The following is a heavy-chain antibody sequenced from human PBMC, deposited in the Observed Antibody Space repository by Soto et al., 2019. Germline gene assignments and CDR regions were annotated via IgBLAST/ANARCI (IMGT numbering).Heavy chain of an antibody. CDR1: GFTFSSYA. D-gene: IGHD1-26*01. CDR3: ARDDLSGRYAMEV. V-gene: IGHV3-64*01. J-gene: IGHJ6*02. Sequence: EVQLVESGGGLVQPGGSLRLSCAASGFTFSSYAMHWVRQAPGKGLEYVSAISSNGGSTYYANSVKGRFTISRDNSKNTLYLQMARLKAEDMAVYYCARDDLSGRYAMEVWGQGTTVTVSS. CDR2: ISSNGGST.